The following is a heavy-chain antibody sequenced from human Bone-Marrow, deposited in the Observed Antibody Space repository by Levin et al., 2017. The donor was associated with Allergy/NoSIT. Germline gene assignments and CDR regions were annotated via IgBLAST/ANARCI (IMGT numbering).Heavy chain of an antibody. CDR3: AKDGHSTKYYYYMDV. Sequence: PGGSLRLSCAASGFTFSSHAMSWVRQAPGKRLEWVSTISGSGDSTYYADSVKGRFTISRDNSKNTLYVQMNSLRAEDTAVYYCAKDGHSTKYYYYMDVWGKGTTVTVSS. CDR1: GFTFSSHA. J-gene: IGHJ6*03. V-gene: IGHV3-23*01. D-gene: IGHD2-8*01. CDR2: ISGSGDST.